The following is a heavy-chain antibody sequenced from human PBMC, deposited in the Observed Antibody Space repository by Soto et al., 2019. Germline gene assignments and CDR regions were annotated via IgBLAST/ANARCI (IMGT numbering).Heavy chain of an antibody. Sequence: GWSLRLSCAASGFTFSSYGMHWVRQAPGKGLEWVAVIWYDGSNKYYADSVKGRFTISRDNSKNTLYLQMNSLRAEDTAVYYCARDHYYDSSGYPGRVDYWGQGTLVTVSS. V-gene: IGHV3-33*01. CDR1: GFTFSSYG. D-gene: IGHD3-22*01. CDR2: IWYDGSNK. CDR3: ARDHYYDSSGYPGRVDY. J-gene: IGHJ4*02.